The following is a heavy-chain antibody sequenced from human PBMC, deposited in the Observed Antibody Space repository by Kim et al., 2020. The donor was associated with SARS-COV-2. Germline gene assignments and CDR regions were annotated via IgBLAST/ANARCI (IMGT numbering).Heavy chain of an antibody. CDR1: GFTFSSYS. D-gene: IGHD3-10*01. V-gene: IGHV3-21*01. J-gene: IGHJ4*02. CDR2: ISSSSSYI. CDR3: ARNFPGFGWPPEY. Sequence: GGSLRLSCAASGFTFSSYSMNWVRQAPGKGLEWVSSISSSSSYIYYADSVKGRFTISRDNAKNSLYLQMNSLRAEDTAVYYCARNFPGFGWPPEYWGQGTLVTVSS.